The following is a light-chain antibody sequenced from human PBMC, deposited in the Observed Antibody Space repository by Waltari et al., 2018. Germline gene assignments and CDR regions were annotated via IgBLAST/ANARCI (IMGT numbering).Light chain of an antibody. Sequence: DIQMTQSPSSLSASVGDTVTVPCRASQNIRTYLNWYQQKTAKAPKLLIYGASTLQRGFPSRFRGSASGTEFTLTVTNLQPDDFATYFCQQSFSSPWTFGQGTTVNI. CDR2: GAS. CDR3: QQSFSSPWT. CDR1: QNIRTY. V-gene: IGKV1-39*01. J-gene: IGKJ1*01.